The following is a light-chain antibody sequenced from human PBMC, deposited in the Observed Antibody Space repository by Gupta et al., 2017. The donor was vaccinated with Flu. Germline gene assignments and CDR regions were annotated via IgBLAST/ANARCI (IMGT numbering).Light chain of an antibody. CDR3: QHKNSSPLT. V-gene: IGKV1-5*03. J-gene: IGKJ4*01. CDR1: QSISSW. CDR2: KAS. Sequence: DIQMTQSPSTLSASVGDRVTITCRASQSISSWLSWYQQKPGKAPKLLIYKASSLESGVPSRFSGSGSGTEFTLTISSLQPDDFATYYCQHKNSSPLTFGRGTKVEIK.